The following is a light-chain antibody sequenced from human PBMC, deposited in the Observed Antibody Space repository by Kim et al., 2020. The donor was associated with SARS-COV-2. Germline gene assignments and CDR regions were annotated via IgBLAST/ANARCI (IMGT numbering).Light chain of an antibody. CDR2: QDK. Sequence: SYELTQPPSVSVSPGQTATITCSGDELANRYVSWFRHKAGQSPELVIYQDKKRPPGIPERFSGSNSRDTATLTITGTQAMDEADFYCQAWDTTTVVFGGGTQLTVL. J-gene: IGLJ2*01. CDR3: QAWDTTTVV. V-gene: IGLV3-1*01. CDR1: ELANRY.